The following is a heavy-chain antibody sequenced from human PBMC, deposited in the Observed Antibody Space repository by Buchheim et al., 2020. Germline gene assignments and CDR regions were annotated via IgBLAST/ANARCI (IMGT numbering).Heavy chain of an antibody. D-gene: IGHD2-2*01. J-gene: IGHJ4*02. V-gene: IGHV3-30*04. CDR3: ARDALLYCSSTSCSSGFDY. CDR1: GFTFSSYA. Sequence: QVQLVESGGGVVQPGRSLRLSCAASGFTFSSYAMHWVRQAPGKRLEWVADISYDGSNKYYADSVKGRFTISRDNSKNTQYLQMNSLRAEDTAVYYCARDALLYCSSTSCSSGFDYWGQGTL. CDR2: ISYDGSNK.